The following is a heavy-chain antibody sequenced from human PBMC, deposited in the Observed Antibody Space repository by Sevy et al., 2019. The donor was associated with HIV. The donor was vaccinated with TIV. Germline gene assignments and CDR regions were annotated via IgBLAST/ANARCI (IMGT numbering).Heavy chain of an antibody. Sequence: GGSLRLSCAASGFTFDDYAMHWVRQAPGKGLEWVSGISWNSGSIGYADSVKGRFTISRDNAKNSLYLQMSSLRAEDTALYYCAKDIGTTPPAGYYGMDVWGQGTTVTVSS. CDR1: GFTFDDYA. J-gene: IGHJ6*02. CDR3: AKDIGTTPPAGYYGMDV. D-gene: IGHD4-4*01. V-gene: IGHV3-9*01. CDR2: ISWNSGSI.